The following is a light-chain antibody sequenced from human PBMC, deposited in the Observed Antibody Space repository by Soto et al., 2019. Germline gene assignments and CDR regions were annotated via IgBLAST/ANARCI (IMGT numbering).Light chain of an antibody. Sequence: EVVLTQSPGTLSLSAGERATLSCRASQSVANNHLAWYQQRPGQAPRLLIYAASTRAAGIPDRFSGSGSGTDFTLTISSLQPEDFATYYCQQSYSTPYTFGQGTKLEIK. CDR2: AAS. CDR3: QQSYSTPYT. J-gene: IGKJ2*01. V-gene: IGKV3-20*01. CDR1: QSVANNH.